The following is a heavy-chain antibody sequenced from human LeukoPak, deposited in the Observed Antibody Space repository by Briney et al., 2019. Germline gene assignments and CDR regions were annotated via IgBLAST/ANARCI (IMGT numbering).Heavy chain of an antibody. J-gene: IGHJ4*02. Sequence: KPGGSLRLSCAASGFTLSSYEVNWVRQAPGKGLEWVSHISSRGSNIYYADSVKGRFTISRDNAKNSLYLQMNSLRAEDTAVYYCARISGDGNVDNWGQGTLVTVSS. CDR1: GFTLSSYE. D-gene: IGHD4-23*01. V-gene: IGHV3-48*03. CDR2: ISSRGSNI. CDR3: ARISGDGNVDN.